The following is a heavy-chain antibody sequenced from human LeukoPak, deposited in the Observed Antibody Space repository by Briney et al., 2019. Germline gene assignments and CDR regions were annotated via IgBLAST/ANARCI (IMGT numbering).Heavy chain of an antibody. CDR2: IYSSGST. V-gene: IGHV4-4*07. CDR1: GGSISSYY. D-gene: IGHD6-13*01. Sequence: SETLSHTCTVSGGSISSYYWSWIRQPAGKGLEWIGRIYSSGSTSYNPSVKSRVTMSVDTSKNQFSLKLSSVTAADTAVYYCARGPYSSSYYYFDSWGQGTLVTVSS. CDR3: ARGPYSSSYYYFDS. J-gene: IGHJ4*02.